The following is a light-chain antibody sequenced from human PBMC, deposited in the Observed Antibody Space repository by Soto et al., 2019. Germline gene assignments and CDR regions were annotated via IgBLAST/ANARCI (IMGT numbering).Light chain of an antibody. Sequence: EIVLTQSPGTLSLSPGERATLSCRASQSVSSSYLAWYQQKPGQAPRLLIYGASSRATGIPDRFSGSGSGTDFTLTISRLEPEDFAVYDCQQYGSSHGYTFGQGTKLEIK. J-gene: IGKJ2*01. V-gene: IGKV3-20*01. CDR2: GAS. CDR1: QSVSSSY. CDR3: QQYGSSHGYT.